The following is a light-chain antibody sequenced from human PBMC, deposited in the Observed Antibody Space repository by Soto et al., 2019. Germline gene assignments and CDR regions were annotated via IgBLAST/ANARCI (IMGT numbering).Light chain of an antibody. CDR3: VLLYGGAWV. Sequence: QTVVTQEPSLTVSPGGTVTLNCALTTGAVTSDYYPNWFQRRPGQALRTLIYRTSNKHSWTPARFSGSLLGGKAALTLSGVQPEDEADYYCVLLYGGAWVFGGGTKRTVL. V-gene: IGLV7-43*01. CDR2: RTS. J-gene: IGLJ3*02. CDR1: TGAVTSDYY.